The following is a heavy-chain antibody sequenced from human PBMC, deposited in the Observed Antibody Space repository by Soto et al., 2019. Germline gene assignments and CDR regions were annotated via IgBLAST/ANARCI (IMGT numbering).Heavy chain of an antibody. Sequence: QVQLVESGGVVVQPGRSLRLSCAASGFTFSSYGMHWVRQAPGKGLEWVAVISYDGSNKYYADSVKGRFTISRDNSKNTLYLQMNSLRAEDTAVYYCAKAGVSAYYYDSSGPGYFDYWGQGTLVTVSS. D-gene: IGHD3-22*01. J-gene: IGHJ4*02. CDR3: AKAGVSAYYYDSSGPGYFDY. CDR1: GFTFSSYG. V-gene: IGHV3-30*18. CDR2: ISYDGSNK.